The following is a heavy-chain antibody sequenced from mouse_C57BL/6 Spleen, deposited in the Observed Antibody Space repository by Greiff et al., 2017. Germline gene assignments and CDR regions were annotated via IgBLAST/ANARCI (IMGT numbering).Heavy chain of an antibody. CDR2: IDPATGGT. Sequence: QVQLQQSGAELVRPGASVTLSCKASGYTFTDYEMHWVKQTPVHGLEWIGAIDPATGGTASNQKFKGKSILTADKSSSTAYMELRSLTSEDSAVYYCTIYYGSSPYYFDYWGQGTTLTVSS. CDR3: TIYYGSSPYYFDY. J-gene: IGHJ2*01. D-gene: IGHD1-1*01. V-gene: IGHV1-15*01. CDR1: GYTFTDYE.